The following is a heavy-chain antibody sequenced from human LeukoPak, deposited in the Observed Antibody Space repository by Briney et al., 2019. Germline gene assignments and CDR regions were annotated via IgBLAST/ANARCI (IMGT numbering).Heavy chain of an antibody. D-gene: IGHD2-21*02. V-gene: IGHV3-53*01. CDR1: GFIVSSNY. Sequence: GGSLRLSCVASGFIVSSNYMSWVRQAPGKGLEWVSVIYSGGRTYYADSMKGRFTISRDNSKSTLYLQMNSLRAEDTAVYYCARGDVYFDYWGQGTLVTVSS. CDR3: ARGDVYFDY. J-gene: IGHJ4*02. CDR2: IYSGGRT.